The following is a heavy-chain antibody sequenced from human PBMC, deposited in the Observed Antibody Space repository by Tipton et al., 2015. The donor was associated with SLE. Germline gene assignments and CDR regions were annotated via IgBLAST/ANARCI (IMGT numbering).Heavy chain of an antibody. CDR2: IYYSGGT. CDR1: GGYVRNYY. J-gene: IGHJ4*02. D-gene: IGHD6-19*01. CDR3: ARLAHYNSAWYLGY. V-gene: IGHV4-59*08. Sequence: TLSLTCTVSGGYVRNYYWNWVRQSPGKGLEWIGYIYYSGGTDYNPSLKSRVTISVDTSRNQFSLRLGSVTAADTAIYYCARLAHYNSAWYLGYWGQGTLVTVSA.